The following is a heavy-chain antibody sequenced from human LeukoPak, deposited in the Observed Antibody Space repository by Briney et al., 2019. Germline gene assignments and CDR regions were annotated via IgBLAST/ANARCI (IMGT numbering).Heavy chain of an antibody. CDR2: IKQDGTEK. CDR3: ARDNDYGGDFDY. V-gene: IGHV3-7*01. Sequence: PGGSLRLSCAASGFTLSSYWMSWVRQAPGKGLEWVANIKQDGTEKYYVDSVKGRLTISRDNAKNSLYLQMNSLRAEDTAVYYCARDNDYGGDFDYWGQGTLVTVSS. J-gene: IGHJ4*02. D-gene: IGHD4-23*01. CDR1: GFTLSSYW.